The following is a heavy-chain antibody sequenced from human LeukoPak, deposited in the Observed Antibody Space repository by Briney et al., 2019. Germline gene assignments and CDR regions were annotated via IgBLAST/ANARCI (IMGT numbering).Heavy chain of an antibody. CDR2: ISAYSGNK. CDR1: GYTFTNYR. CDR3: ARMVATEFGAYYYYYMDV. V-gene: IGHV1-18*01. D-gene: IGHD3-16*01. Sequence: ASVKVSCKAFGYTFTNYRISWVRQAPGQGLEWMGWISAYSGNKKYAQNLQARVTMTTDTSTSTAYMELRSLRSDDTAVYYCARMVATEFGAYYYYYMDVWGKGTTVTVSS. J-gene: IGHJ6*03.